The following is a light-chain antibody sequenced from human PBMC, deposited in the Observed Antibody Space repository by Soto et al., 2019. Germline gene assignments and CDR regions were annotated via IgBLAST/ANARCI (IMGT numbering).Light chain of an antibody. CDR3: QKYNSAPLT. CDR2: ATS. CDR1: QGISVY. J-gene: IGKJ4*01. Sequence: DIQMTQSPSSLSASLGDRVTITCRASQGISVYLAWFQQKPGKVPKLLIYATSTLQSGVPSRFSGSGSGPDFTLTISSLQPEDVATYYCQKYNSAPLTFGGGTKVEIK. V-gene: IGKV1-27*01.